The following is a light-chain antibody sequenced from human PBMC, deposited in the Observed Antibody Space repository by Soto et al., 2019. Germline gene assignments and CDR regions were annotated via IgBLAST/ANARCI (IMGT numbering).Light chain of an antibody. CDR1: QSVFFSSYNKEF. CDR3: QQYCSTPLT. J-gene: IGKJ4*01. Sequence: DIVMTQSPDSLAVSLGERATINCKSSQSVFFSSYNKEFLAWYQQKPGQPPKLLIYWASTREAVVPDRFSGSGSWTDFTLTISSLQAEDVAVDYCQQYCSTPLTFGGGTKVEIK. V-gene: IGKV4-1*01. CDR2: WAS.